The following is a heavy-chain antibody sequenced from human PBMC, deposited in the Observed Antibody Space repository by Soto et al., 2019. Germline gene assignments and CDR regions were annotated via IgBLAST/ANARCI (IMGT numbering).Heavy chain of an antibody. D-gene: IGHD1-7*01. Sequence: QVQLVPSGAEVKKPGSSVKVSCKASGGTFSSYAISWVRQAPGQGLEWMGGIIPIFGTANYAQKVQGRVTITADESTSTAYMELSSLRSEDTAVYYCAGKLTPFDYYYYGMDVWCQETTVTVSS. V-gene: IGHV1-69*12. J-gene: IGHJ6*02. CDR2: IIPIFGTA. CDR3: AGKLTPFDYYYYGMDV. CDR1: GGTFSSYA.